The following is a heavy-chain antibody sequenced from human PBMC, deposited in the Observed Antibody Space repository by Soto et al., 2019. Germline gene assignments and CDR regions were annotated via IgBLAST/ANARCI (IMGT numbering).Heavy chain of an antibody. CDR1: GYTFTNND. CDR2: MNPGSGDT. V-gene: IGHV1-8*02. D-gene: IGHD5-18*01. J-gene: IGHJ5*02. Sequence: ASVKVSSKASGYTFTNNDASWVRQATGQGLEWMGWMNPGSGDTGYAQKFQGRVTMTRDISIATAYMELNSLTSEDTAIYYCARMESFGSLNWFDPWGQVTLVTVSS. CDR3: ARMESFGSLNWFDP.